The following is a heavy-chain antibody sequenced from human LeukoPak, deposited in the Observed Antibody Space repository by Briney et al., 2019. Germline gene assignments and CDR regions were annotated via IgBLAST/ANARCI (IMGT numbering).Heavy chain of an antibody. J-gene: IGHJ4*02. CDR1: GGSISSSSYY. D-gene: IGHD2-21*02. CDR2: IYYSGST. CDR3: AMNGVVTANFDY. Sequence: SETLSLTCTASGGSISSSSYYWGWIRQPPGKGLEWIGSIYYSGSTYYNPSLKSRVTISVDTSKNQFSLKLSSVTAADTAVYYCAMNGVVTANFDYWGQGTLVTVSS. V-gene: IGHV4-39*07.